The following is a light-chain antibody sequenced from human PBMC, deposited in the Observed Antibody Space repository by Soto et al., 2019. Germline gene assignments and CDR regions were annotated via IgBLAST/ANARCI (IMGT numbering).Light chain of an antibody. V-gene: IGKV1-9*01. CDR3: QQSYSTPRT. CDR1: QGISTY. CDR2: DAS. J-gene: IGKJ5*01. Sequence: DIQLTQTPSFLSASVGDRVTITCRASQGISTYLAWYQQKLGKAPKLLIYDASTLQSGVPSRFSGSRSGTEFTLTISSLQPDDFATYYCQQSYSTPRTFGQGTRLEIK.